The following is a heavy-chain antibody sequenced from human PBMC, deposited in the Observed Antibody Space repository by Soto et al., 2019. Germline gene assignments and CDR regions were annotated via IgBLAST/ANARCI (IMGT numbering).Heavy chain of an antibody. CDR1: GFTFSSYS. CDR3: ARTLYYSDSSGYR. CDR2: ISSSSSYI. Sequence: EVQLVESGGGLVKPGGSLRLSCAASGFTFSSYSMNWVRQAPGKGLEWVSSISSSSSYIYYADSVKGRFTISRDNAKNSQYLQMNSLRAEDTAVYYWARTLYYSDSSGYRWGQGTLVTVSS. D-gene: IGHD3-22*01. V-gene: IGHV3-21*01. J-gene: IGHJ4*02.